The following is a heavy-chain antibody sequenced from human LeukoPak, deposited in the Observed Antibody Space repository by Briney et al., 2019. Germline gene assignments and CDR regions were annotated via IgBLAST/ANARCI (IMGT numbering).Heavy chain of an antibody. V-gene: IGHV5-51*01. D-gene: IGHD3-22*01. Sequence: GESLKISCKGSGYSFTSFWIGCVRQMPGKGLEYMGIIYPGDSDTRYSPPFQGQVTISVDKSISTAYLQWSSLKASDTAMYYCATDYYDSGSHFDYWGQGTLVTVPS. CDR1: GYSFTSFW. J-gene: IGHJ4*02. CDR3: ATDYYDSGSHFDY. CDR2: IYPGDSDT.